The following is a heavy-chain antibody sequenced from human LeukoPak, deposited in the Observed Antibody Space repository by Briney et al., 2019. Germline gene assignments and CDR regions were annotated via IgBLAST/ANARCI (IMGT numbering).Heavy chain of an antibody. CDR1: GVTFSSYS. CDR3: ARGPFGGMRGIAVAGTSTIYFDY. V-gene: IGHV3-21*01. CDR2: ISSSSSYI. J-gene: IGHJ4*02. Sequence: PGGSLRLSCAASGVTFSSYSMNWVRQAPGKGLEWVSSISSSSSYIYYADSVKGRFTISRDNAKNSLYLQMNSLRAEDTAVYYCARGPFGGMRGIAVAGTSTIYFDYWGQGTLVTVSS. D-gene: IGHD6-19*01.